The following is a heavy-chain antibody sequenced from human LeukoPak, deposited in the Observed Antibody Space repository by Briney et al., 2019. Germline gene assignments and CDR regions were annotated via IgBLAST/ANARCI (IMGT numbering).Heavy chain of an antibody. J-gene: IGHJ3*02. V-gene: IGHV3-30*03. CDR3: ARTYYDFWSGYSGAFDI. CDR1: GFTFSSYG. CDR2: TSYDGSNK. D-gene: IGHD3-3*01. Sequence: GGSLRLSCAASGFTFSSYGMHWVRQAPGKGLEWVAVTSYDGSNKYYADSVKGRFTISRDNSKNTLYLQMNSLRAEDTAVYYCARTYYDFWSGYSGAFDIWGQGTMVTVSS.